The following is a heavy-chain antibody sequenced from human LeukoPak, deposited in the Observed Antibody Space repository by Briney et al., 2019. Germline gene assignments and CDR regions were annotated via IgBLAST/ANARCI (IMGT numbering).Heavy chain of an antibody. Sequence: GGSLRLSCAASGFTFSDYSMNWVRQAPGKGLEWVSSISSGSSYIFYADSLKGRFTISRDNAKNSLYLQMDSLRAEDTAAYYCASYGYRWDENNYYYMDVWGKGTTVTVSS. CDR3: ASYGYRWDENNYYYMDV. J-gene: IGHJ6*03. V-gene: IGHV3-21*01. D-gene: IGHD5-18*01. CDR1: GFTFSDYS. CDR2: ISSGSSYI.